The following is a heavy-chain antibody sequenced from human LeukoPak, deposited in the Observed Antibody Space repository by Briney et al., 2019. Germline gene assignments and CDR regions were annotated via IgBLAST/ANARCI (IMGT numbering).Heavy chain of an antibody. CDR1: GGSIGSGGYS. CDR2: IYHSGST. V-gene: IGHV4-30-2*01. CDR3: ASYGDYSTFDY. D-gene: IGHD4-17*01. Sequence: PSQTLSLTCAVSGGSIGSGGYSWSWIRQPPGKGLEWIGYIYHSGSTYYNPSLKSRVTISVDRSKNQFSLKLSSVTAADTAVYYCASYGDYSTFDYWGQGTLVTVSS. J-gene: IGHJ4*02.